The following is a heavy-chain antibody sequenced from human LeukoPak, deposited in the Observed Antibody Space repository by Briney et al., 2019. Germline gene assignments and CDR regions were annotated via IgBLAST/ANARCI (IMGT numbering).Heavy chain of an antibody. V-gene: IGHV3-23*01. CDR2: LRGSGGGT. CDR1: AFTFTSHG. Sequence: GGSLRLSCVASAFTFTSHGMSWVRQAPGKGLEWDAGLRGSGGGTNYADSVQGRFTISRDNRKNTLYLQMNSLRAEDTAVYFCAKRGVVIRVFLVGFHKEAYYFDSWGQGALVTVSS. D-gene: IGHD3-10*01. J-gene: IGHJ4*02. CDR3: AKRGVVIRVFLVGFHKEAYYFDS.